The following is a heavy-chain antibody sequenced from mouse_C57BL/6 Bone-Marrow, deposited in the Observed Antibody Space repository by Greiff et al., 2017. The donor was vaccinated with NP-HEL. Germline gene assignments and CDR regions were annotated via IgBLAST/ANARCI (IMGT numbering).Heavy chain of an antibody. D-gene: IGHD1-1*01. CDR3: ARREGTTVVAHWYFDV. CDR2: IYPGDGDT. J-gene: IGHJ1*03. CDR1: GYAFSSSW. V-gene: IGHV1-82*01. Sequence: QVQLQQSGPELVKPGASVKISCKASGYAFSSSWMNWVKQRPGKGLEWIGRIYPGDGDTNYNGKFKGKATLTADKSSSTAYMQLSSLTSEDSAVYVCARREGTTVVAHWYFDVWGTGTTVTVSS.